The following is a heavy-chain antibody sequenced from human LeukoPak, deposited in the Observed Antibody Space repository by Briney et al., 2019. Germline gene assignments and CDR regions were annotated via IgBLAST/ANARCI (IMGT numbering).Heavy chain of an antibody. J-gene: IGHJ5*02. CDR2: IYYSGST. CDR1: GGSISSGGYY. CDR3: ARDWVGDYAIDP. D-gene: IGHD4-17*01. V-gene: IGHV4-31*03. Sequence: PSGTLSLTCTVSGGSISSGGYYWSWIRQHPGKGLEWIGYIYYSGSTYYNPSLKSRVTISVDTSKNQFSLKLSSVTAADTAVYYCARDWVGDYAIDPWGQGTLVTVSS.